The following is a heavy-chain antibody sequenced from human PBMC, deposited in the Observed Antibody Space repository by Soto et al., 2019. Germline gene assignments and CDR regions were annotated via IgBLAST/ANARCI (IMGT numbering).Heavy chain of an antibody. J-gene: IGHJ5*02. CDR2: TYWDDDQ. V-gene: IGHV2-5*02. CDR3: ADRGYDSSGYLNWFDP. CDR1: GFSVSTSGVA. D-gene: IGHD3-22*01. Sequence: QITLKESGPTLVKPTQTLTLTCTCSGFSVSTSGVAVGWIRRPPGKALEWLALTYWDDDQRYSPSLKSRLAINKDISKNQGVLTLPKMDPVDTATYYCADRGYDSSGYLNWFDPGGQGTLVTVCS.